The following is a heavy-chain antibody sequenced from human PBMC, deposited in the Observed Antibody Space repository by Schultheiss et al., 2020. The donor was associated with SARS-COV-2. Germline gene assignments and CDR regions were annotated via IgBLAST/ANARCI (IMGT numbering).Heavy chain of an antibody. V-gene: IGHV3-49*04. D-gene: IGHD3-3*01. CDR1: GFTFGDYA. CDR3: TRASRSGSTFDY. Sequence: GGSLRLSCAASGFTFGDYAMSWVRQAPGKGLEWVGFIRSKAYGGTTEYAASVKGRFTISRDDSKSIAYLQMNSLKTEDTAVYYCTRASRSGSTFDYWGQGTLVTVSS. CDR2: IRSKAYGGTT. J-gene: IGHJ4*02.